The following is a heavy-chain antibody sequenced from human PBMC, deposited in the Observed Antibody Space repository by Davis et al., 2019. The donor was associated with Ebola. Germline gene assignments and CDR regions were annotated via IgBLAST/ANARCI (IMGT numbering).Heavy chain of an antibody. Sequence: GGSLRLSCAASGFTFSSYCMNWVRQAPGKGLEWVSSISSSSSYIYYADSVKGRFTISRDNAKNSLYLQMYSLRAEDTAVYYCARNLQETKQIWLPAFDIWGQGTMVTVSS. CDR2: ISSSSSYI. J-gene: IGHJ3*02. V-gene: IGHV3-21*01. CDR1: GFTFSSYC. D-gene: IGHD5-18*01. CDR3: ARNLQETKQIWLPAFDI.